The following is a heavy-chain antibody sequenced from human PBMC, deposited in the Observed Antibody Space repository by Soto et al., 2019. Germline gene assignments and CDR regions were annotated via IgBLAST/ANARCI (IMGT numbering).Heavy chain of an antibody. D-gene: IGHD2-2*01. CDR2: ISAYNGNT. V-gene: IGHV1-18*01. CDR1: GYTFTSYG. CDR3: ARGGYCSSTTCHGYWFDP. J-gene: IGHJ5*02. Sequence: ASVKVSCKASGYTFTSYGISWVRQAPGQGLEWIGWISAYNGNTNYAQKHQGRVTMTTDTSTSTAYMELRSLRSDDTALFYCARGGYCSSTTCHGYWFDPWGQGTLVTVSS.